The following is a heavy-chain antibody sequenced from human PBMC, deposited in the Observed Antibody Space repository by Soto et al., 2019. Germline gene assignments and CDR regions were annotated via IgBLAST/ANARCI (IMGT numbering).Heavy chain of an antibody. CDR1: GFTVSRNY. Sequence: EVQLVESGGGLVQPGGSLRLSCAGSGFTVSRNYMTWLRQTPGKGLEWVSVIYACGTTYDAYSVKSIFMLSRDISSNTLPLQSDKLRVEATAAYYWARGIHSESRYLSVAAYWGQGIGVAVSS. CDR3: ARGIHSESRYLSVAAY. CDR2: IYACGTT. D-gene: IGHD3-16*01. J-gene: IGHJ4*02. V-gene: IGHV3-66*01.